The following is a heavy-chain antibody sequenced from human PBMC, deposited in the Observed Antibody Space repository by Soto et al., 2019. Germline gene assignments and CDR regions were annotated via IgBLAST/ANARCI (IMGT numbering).Heavy chain of an antibody. V-gene: IGHV1-3*01. CDR3: AREDQGCSSTSCWTGFDI. CDR2: INAGNGNT. J-gene: IGHJ3*02. Sequence: ASVKVSCKASGYTFTSYAMHWVRQAPGQRLEWMGWINAGNGNTKYSQKFQGRVTITRDTSASTAYMELSSLRSEDTAMYYCAREDQGCSSTSCWTGFDIWGQGTVVTVSS. CDR1: GYTFTSYA. D-gene: IGHD2-2*01.